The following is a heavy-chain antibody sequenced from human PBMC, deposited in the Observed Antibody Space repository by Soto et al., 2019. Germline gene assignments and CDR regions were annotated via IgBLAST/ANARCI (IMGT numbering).Heavy chain of an antibody. V-gene: IGHV3-30*18. J-gene: IGHJ6*02. Sequence: GGSLRLSCAASGFTFSSYGMHWVRQAPGKGLEWVAVILYDGSKKYYADSVKGRFTISRDNSKNTLYLQMSSLRAEDTALYYCVKDGSSGWPYFDDMDVWGQGTTVTV. D-gene: IGHD6-19*01. CDR2: ILYDGSKK. CDR3: VKDGSSGWPYFDDMDV. CDR1: GFTFSSYG.